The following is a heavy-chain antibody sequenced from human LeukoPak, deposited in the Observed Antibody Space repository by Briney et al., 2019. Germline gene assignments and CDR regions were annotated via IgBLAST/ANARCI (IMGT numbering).Heavy chain of an antibody. Sequence: GGSLRLSCAPSGLTFSSYGMHWVRQAPGKGLEWVAFIRYDGSYKYYADSVKGRFTISRDNSKNTLYLQMNSLRAEDTAVYYCAKGGGAVATHLVDYWGQGTLVIVSS. CDR2: IRYDGSYK. J-gene: IGHJ4*02. CDR3: AKGGGAVATHLVDY. V-gene: IGHV3-30*02. CDR1: GLTFSSYG. D-gene: IGHD2-15*01.